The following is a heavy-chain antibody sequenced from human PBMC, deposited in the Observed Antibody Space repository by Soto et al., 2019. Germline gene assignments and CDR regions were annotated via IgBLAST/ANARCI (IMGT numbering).Heavy chain of an antibody. D-gene: IGHD3-22*01. V-gene: IGHV1-2*02. CDR1: GYTFTENQ. CDR2: IDPKSGDT. CDR3: ARALPPFYYDSSAYYDLAY. J-gene: IGHJ4*02. Sequence: ASVKVSCKASGYTFTENQIHWLRRAPGQRLEWMGRIDPKSGDTTFAQTYQGRVTMTRDTSSNTVYMELTRLTSDDTAVYYCARALPPFYYDSSAYYDLAYWGQGTLVTVSS.